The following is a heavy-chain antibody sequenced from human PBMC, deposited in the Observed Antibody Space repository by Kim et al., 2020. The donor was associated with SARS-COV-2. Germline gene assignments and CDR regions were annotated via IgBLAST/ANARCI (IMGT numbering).Heavy chain of an antibody. CDR2: ISYDGPHK. J-gene: IGHJ4*01. D-gene: IGHD1-1*01. CDR1: GFTFSSHA. Sequence: GGSLRLSCAASGFTFSSHAMHWVRQAPGKGLEWVAVISYDGPHKYYTDSVKGRFTISRDNSKNTLYLQMNSLSGEDTAVYYCVRGAAATGTYYFDYWGQGTLVTVSS. V-gene: IGHV3-30*04. CDR3: VRGAAATGTYYFDY.